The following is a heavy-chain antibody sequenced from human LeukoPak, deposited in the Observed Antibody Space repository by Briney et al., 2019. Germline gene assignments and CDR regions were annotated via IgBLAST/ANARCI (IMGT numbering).Heavy chain of an antibody. D-gene: IGHD2-8*01. CDR3: ARRYCTNGVCYHSVDY. V-gene: IGHV1-69*13. J-gene: IGHJ4*02. CDR1: GGTFSSYA. Sequence: ASVKVSCKASGGTFSSYAISWVRQAPGQGLEWMGGIIPIFGTANYAQKFQGRVTITADESTSTAYMELSSLRSEDTAVYYCARRYCTNGVCYHSVDYWGQGTLVTVSS. CDR2: IIPIFGTA.